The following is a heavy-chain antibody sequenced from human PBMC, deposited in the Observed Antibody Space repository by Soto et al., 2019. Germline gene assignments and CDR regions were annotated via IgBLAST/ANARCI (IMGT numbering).Heavy chain of an antibody. CDR1: GGTFSSYA. Sequence: SVKVSCKDSGGTFSSYAISWVRQAPGQGLEWMGGIIPIFGTANYAQKFQGRVTITADESTSTAYMELSSLRSEDTAVYYCASLGAAPGRVLFLWEYYYYGMDVWGQVTTVTVSS. D-gene: IGHD3-16*01. J-gene: IGHJ6*02. CDR2: IIPIFGTA. V-gene: IGHV1-69*13. CDR3: ASLGAAPGRVLFLWEYYYYGMDV.